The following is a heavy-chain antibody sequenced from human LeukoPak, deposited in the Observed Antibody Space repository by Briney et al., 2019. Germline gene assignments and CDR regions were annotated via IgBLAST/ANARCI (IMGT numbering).Heavy chain of an antibody. CDR2: ISGSGGST. V-gene: IGHV3-23*01. J-gene: IGHJ3*02. CDR1: GFTFSSYA. Sequence: PGGSLRLSCAASGFTFSSYAMSWVRQAPGKGLEWVSAISGSGGSTYYADSVKGRFTISRDNSKNTLYLQMSSLRAEDTAVYYCARHIVATISECFGAFDIWGQGTMVTVSS. D-gene: IGHD5-12*01. CDR3: ARHIVATISECFGAFDI.